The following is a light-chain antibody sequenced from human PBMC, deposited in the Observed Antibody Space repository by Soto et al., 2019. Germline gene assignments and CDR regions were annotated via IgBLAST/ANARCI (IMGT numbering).Light chain of an antibody. V-gene: IGLV6-57*01. CDR3: QSYDATNQV. Sequence: NFMLTQPHSVSESPGQTVIISCTRSSGSIASNYVQWYQQRPGSSPTTVLYEDNQRPSWVPARFSGSIDSSSTSASLTISGLETEDEADYFCQSYDATNQVFGGGTKLTVL. CDR1: SGSIASNY. CDR2: EDN. J-gene: IGLJ3*02.